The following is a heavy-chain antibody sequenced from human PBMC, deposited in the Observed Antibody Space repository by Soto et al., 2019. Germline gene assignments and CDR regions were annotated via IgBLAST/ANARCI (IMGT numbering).Heavy chain of an antibody. V-gene: IGHV3-33*01. J-gene: IGHJ4*02. CDR1: GFTFSNYG. CDR3: EDVTYYFDY. CDR2: ILYDGSNK. Sequence: QVQLVESGGDVVQPGRSLRLSCAASGFTFSNYGMHWAHQAPGKGLEWVAAILYDGSNKYYADSVKGRFTISRDNSKNTLYLQTNSLRAEDTAVYYCEDVTYYFDYCCQGTLLTVSS. D-gene: IGHD2-15*01.